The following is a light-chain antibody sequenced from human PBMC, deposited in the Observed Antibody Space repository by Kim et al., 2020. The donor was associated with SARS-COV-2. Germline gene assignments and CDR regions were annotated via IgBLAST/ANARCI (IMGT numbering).Light chain of an antibody. J-gene: IGLJ2*01. Sequence: QSVLTQPPSVSAAPGQKVIISCSGSSSNIGNNYVSWYQQLPGTAPKLLIYDNNKRPSGIPDRFSGSTSGTSATLGITGLQTGDEADYYCGTWDDSLSSVVFGGGTQLTVL. V-gene: IGLV1-51*01. CDR2: DNN. CDR1: SSNIGNNY. CDR3: GTWDDSLSSVV.